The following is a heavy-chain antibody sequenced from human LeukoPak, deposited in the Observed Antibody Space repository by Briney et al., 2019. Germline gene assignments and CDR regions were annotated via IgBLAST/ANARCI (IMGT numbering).Heavy chain of an antibody. V-gene: IGHV3-74*01. CDR2: INTDSSST. D-gene: IGHD1-26*01. Sequence: GGSLRLSCAASGFTFSSYSMNWVRQAPGKGLVWVSRINTDSSSTNYADSVKGRFAVSRDNAKNTLYLQMNSLRVEDTALYYCARVIGWDEPFDLWGQGTMVTVSS. CDR1: GFTFSSYS. CDR3: ARVIGWDEPFDL. J-gene: IGHJ3*01.